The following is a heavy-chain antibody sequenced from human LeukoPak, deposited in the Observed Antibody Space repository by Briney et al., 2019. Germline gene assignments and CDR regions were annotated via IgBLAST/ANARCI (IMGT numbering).Heavy chain of an antibody. Sequence: GASVKVSCKASGYTFSSHGISWVRQAPGQGLEWVGWISGYNSKTNFAQKVQGRVTLTADTSTSTAYMELRSLTSDETAVYYCAKYTGVRDNSSWFHYWGQGTLVTGSS. J-gene: IGHJ4*01. CDR3: AKYTGVRDNSSWFHY. D-gene: IGHD2/OR15-2a*01. CDR1: GYTFSSHG. V-gene: IGHV1-18*01. CDR2: ISGYNSKT.